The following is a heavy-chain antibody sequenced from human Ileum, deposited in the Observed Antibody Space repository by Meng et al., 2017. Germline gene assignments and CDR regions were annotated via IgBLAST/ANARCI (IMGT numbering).Heavy chain of an antibody. CDR3: ARADYVRYFDL. CDR2: VYHSGST. CDR1: GGSIESNNW. D-gene: IGHD3-10*02. J-gene: IGHJ2*01. V-gene: IGHV4-4*02. Sequence: VHLQGSGPGLVKPSETLSLTCAVSGGSIESNNWWTWIRQPPGQGLEWIGEVYHSGSTHYNPSLQSRVTISIDNSKNRFSLSLNSVTAADTAIYYCARADYVRYFDLWGRGTLVTVSS.